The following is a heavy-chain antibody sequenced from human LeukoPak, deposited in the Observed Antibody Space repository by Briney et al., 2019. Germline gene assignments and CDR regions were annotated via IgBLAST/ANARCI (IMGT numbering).Heavy chain of an antibody. CDR3: ARELPTEAFDY. CDR1: GFTFSSYS. V-gene: IGHV3-21*01. CDR2: IGSSNSI. D-gene: IGHD1-26*01. J-gene: IGHJ4*02. Sequence: GGSLRLSCAASGFTFSSYSMNWVRQAPGKGLEWVSSIGSSNSIYYTDSVKGRFTISRDNAKNSLYLQMNSLRAEDTAVYYCARELPTEAFDYWGQGTLVTVSS.